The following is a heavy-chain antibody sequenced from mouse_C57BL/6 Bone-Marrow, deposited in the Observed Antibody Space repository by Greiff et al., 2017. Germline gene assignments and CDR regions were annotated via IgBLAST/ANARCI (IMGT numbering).Heavy chain of an antibody. Sequence: EVQLQQSGPELVKPGASVKIPCKASGYTFTDYNMDWVKQSHGKSLEWIGDINPNNGGTIYNQKFKGKATLTVDKSSSTAYMELRSLTSEDTAVYYCARQLRPYPWYCDYWGQGTTLTVSS. V-gene: IGHV1-18*01. D-gene: IGHD3-2*02. CDR3: ARQLRPYPWYCDY. CDR1: GYTFTDYN. CDR2: INPNNGGT. J-gene: IGHJ2*01.